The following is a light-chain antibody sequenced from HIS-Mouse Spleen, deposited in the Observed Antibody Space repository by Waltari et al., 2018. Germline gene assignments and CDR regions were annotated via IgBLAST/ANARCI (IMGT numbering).Light chain of an antibody. Sequence: QSALTQPASVSGSPGPSITISCTGPSSDVGGYHYVSWYQQHPGKAPKLMIYEVSNRPSGVSNRFSGSKSGNTASLTISGLQAEDEADYYCSSYTSSSTWVFGGGTKLTVL. V-gene: IGLV2-14*01. CDR3: SSYTSSSTWV. CDR1: SSDVGGYHY. J-gene: IGLJ3*02. CDR2: EVS.